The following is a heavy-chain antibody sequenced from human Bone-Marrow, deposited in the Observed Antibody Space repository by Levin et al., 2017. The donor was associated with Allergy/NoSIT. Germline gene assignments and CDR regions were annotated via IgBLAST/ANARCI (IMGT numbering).Heavy chain of an antibody. CDR1: GFSLSTNGMR. CDR3: ARTFCGGAGGCHGLSWHFDL. V-gene: IGHV2-70*04. CDR2: IDWDDEK. D-gene: IGHD2-21*01. J-gene: IGHJ2*01. Sequence: ESGPTLVKPTQTLTLTCTFSGFSLSTNGMRVSWIRTPPGKALEWLARIDWDDEKFYSASLKPRLTISKDTSRNQVVLTMTNMDPVDTATYYCARTFCGGAGGCHGLSWHFDLWGRGTLVTVSS.